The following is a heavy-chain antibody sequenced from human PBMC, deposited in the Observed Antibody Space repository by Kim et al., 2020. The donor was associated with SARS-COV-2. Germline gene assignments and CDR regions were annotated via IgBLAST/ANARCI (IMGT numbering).Heavy chain of an antibody. D-gene: IGHD3-10*01. V-gene: IGHV3-53*04. Sequence: GGSLRLSCAASGLTVSSNYMSWVRQAPGKGLEWVAVIYVDGDTYYADSVKGRFTISRHNSKNTLYLQMNSLRLEDTAVHYCARGWDYGSGSYYDGRFVFNIWGQGTKVTVSS. CDR3: ARGWDYGSGSYYDGRFVFNI. CDR1: GLTVSSNY. J-gene: IGHJ3*02. CDR2: IYVDGDT.